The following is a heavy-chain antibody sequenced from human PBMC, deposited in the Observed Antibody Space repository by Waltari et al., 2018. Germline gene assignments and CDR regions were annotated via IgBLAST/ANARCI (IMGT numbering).Heavy chain of an antibody. CDR2: ISNDGTKK. CDR1: GFAPSSFA. J-gene: IGHJ6*02. CDR3: AREGYDLYSVGMDV. D-gene: IGHD2-21*02. V-gene: IGHV3-30-3*01. Sequence: QVQLVESGGGVVQPGRSLRLPWAASGFAPSSFAVHWVRQAPGKGLEWVGVISNDGTKKYYVDSVKGRFTISRDNFKNMVYMQMNSLRREDTALYYCAREGYDLYSVGMDVWGQGTTVTVS.